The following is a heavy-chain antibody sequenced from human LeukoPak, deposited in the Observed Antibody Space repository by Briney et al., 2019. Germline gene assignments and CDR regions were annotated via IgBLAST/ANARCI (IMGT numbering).Heavy chain of an antibody. CDR1: GGSFSGYY. J-gene: IGHJ4*02. Sequence: RTSETLSLTCAVYGGSFSGYYWSWIRQPPGKGLEWIGEINHSGSTNYNPSLKSRVTISVDTSKNQFSLKLSSVTAADTAVYYCARRCCSSGYYSRRRIDYWGQGTLVTVSS. D-gene: IGHD3-22*01. CDR2: INHSGST. V-gene: IGHV4-34*01. CDR3: ARRCCSSGYYSRRRIDY.